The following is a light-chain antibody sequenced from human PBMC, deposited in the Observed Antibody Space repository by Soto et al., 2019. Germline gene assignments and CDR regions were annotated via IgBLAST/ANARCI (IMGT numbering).Light chain of an antibody. J-gene: IGLJ1*01. CDR3: CSYVGSSNV. Sequence: QSVLTQPRSVSGSPGQSVTISCTGTTSDVGGYNFVSWYQQRPGKVPKLMIYDVSIRPSGVPDRFSGSKSGNTASLTISGLQAEDEADYYCCSYVGSSNVFGTGTKVTVL. CDR1: TSDVGGYNF. V-gene: IGLV2-11*01. CDR2: DVS.